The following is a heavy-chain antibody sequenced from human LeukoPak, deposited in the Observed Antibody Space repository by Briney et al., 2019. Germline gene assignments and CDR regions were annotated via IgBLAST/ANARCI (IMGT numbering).Heavy chain of an antibody. CDR3: AREGSDY. V-gene: IGHV1-8*03. CDR1: GYTFTSCD. J-gene: IGHJ4*02. CDR2: MNPNSGNT. Sequence: GASVKVSCKASGYTFTSCDINWVRQATGQGLEWMGYMNPNSGNTGYAQKFQGRVTITTNTSTSTAYMELSSLRSDDTAVYYCAREGSDYWGQGTLVTVSP.